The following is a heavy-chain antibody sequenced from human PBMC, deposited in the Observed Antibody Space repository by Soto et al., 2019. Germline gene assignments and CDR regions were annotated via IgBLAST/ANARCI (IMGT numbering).Heavy chain of an antibody. D-gene: IGHD3-10*01. V-gene: IGHV3-64*04. Sequence: GGSLRLSCSASGFTFSMHSMHWVRQTPGKALEYVSAISRDGRSTFYADSVKGRFTISRDNAKKSLYLQLDSLRAEDTALYYCVRSGDYRSGSYWYFFDYWGQGTQVTVSS. CDR1: GFTFSMHS. CDR2: ISRDGRST. J-gene: IGHJ4*02. CDR3: VRSGDYRSGSYWYFFDY.